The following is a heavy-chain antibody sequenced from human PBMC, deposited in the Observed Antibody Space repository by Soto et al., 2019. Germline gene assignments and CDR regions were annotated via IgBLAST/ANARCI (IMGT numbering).Heavy chain of an antibody. CDR1: GFTFSSYS. Sequence: EVQLVESGGGLVQPGGSLRLSCAASGFTFSSYSMNWVRQAPGKGLEWVSYISSSSSTIYYADSVKGRFTISRDNAKNSLYLQMNSRRDDDTAVYYCARDRQLVDTAMGYDYWGQGTLVTVSS. D-gene: IGHD5-18*01. V-gene: IGHV3-48*02. J-gene: IGHJ4*02. CDR2: ISSSSSTI. CDR3: ARDRQLVDTAMGYDY.